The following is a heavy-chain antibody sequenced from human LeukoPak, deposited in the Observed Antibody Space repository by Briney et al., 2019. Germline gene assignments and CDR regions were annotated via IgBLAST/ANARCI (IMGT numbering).Heavy chain of an antibody. CDR1: GFTFSSYS. Sequence: PGGSLRLSCAASGFTFSSYSMNWVRQAPGKGLEWVSSISSSSSYIYYADSVKGRFTISRDNAKNSLYLQMNSLRAEDTAVYYCARERREIAAAGTPPRYFDYWGQGTLVTVSS. CDR3: ARERREIAAAGTPPRYFDY. D-gene: IGHD6-13*01. CDR2: ISSSSSYI. V-gene: IGHV3-21*01. J-gene: IGHJ4*02.